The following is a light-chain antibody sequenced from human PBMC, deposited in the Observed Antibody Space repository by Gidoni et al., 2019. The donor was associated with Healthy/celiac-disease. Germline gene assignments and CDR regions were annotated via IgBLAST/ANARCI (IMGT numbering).Light chain of an antibody. CDR3: QKYNNWPLT. CDR2: GAS. J-gene: IGKJ4*01. V-gene: IGKV3-15*01. Sequence: EIVMTQSPATLSVSPGERATLSCRASQSVSRNLAWYQQKPGQAPRLLIYGASTRATCIPARFSGSGSGTEFTLTISSLQSEDFAVYYCQKYNNWPLTFGGGTKVEIK. CDR1: QSVSRN.